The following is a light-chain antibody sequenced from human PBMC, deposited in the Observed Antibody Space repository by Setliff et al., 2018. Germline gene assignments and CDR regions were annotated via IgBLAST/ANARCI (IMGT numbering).Light chain of an antibody. CDR3: LSYTNSDTVV. Sequence: QSALTQPASVSGSPGQSTTISCTGTGSDVGTSKYVSWYQQHPGKAPKLIIYEVIKRPSGVSNRFSGSKSGNTASLTISGLQAEDEADYYCLSYTNSDTVVFGTGTKVTVL. J-gene: IGLJ1*01. CDR2: EVI. CDR1: GSDVGTSKY. V-gene: IGLV2-14*01.